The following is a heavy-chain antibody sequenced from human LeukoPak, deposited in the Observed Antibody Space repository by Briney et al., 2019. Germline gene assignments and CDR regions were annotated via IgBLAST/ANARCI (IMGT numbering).Heavy chain of an antibody. D-gene: IGHD6-13*01. CDR2: IYTSGST. CDR1: GGSIGSGSYY. J-gene: IGHJ4*02. Sequence: SQTLSLTCTVSGGSIGSGSYYWSWIRQPAGKGLEWIGRIYTSGSTNYNPSLKSRVTISVDTSKNQFSLKLTSVTAADTAVYYCAASHNSSWPFDNWGQGTLVTVSS. CDR3: AASHNSSWPFDN. V-gene: IGHV4-61*02.